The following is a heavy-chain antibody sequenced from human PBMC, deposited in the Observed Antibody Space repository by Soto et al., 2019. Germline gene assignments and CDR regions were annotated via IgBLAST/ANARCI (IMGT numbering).Heavy chain of an antibody. J-gene: IGHJ5*01. Sequence: QITLKESGPTLVKATQTLTLTCSFSGFSLMNTDESVSWIRQPPGKALEWHGSIDWDDENRDSTSVKSRLTITKDTFKSHVVLMMTNLEHMDTGTYYCAHRRYTWNDWACFDSWGQGTLGTDSS. CDR1: GFSLMNTDES. CDR2: IDWDDEN. D-gene: IGHD1-1*01. CDR3: AHRRYTWNDWACFDS. V-gene: IGHV2-5*02.